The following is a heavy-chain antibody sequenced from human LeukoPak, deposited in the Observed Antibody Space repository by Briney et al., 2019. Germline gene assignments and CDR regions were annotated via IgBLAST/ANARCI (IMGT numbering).Heavy chain of an antibody. CDR3: ARRGVSRDGYKY. J-gene: IGHJ4*02. D-gene: IGHD5-24*01. Sequence: SETLSLTCTVSGGSISSSSYYWGWIRQPPGKGLEWIGSIYYSGSTYYNPSLKSRVTISVDTSKNQFSLKLSSVTAADTAVYYCARRGVSRDGYKYWGQGTLVTVSS. V-gene: IGHV4-39*01. CDR1: GGSISSSSYY. CDR2: IYYSGST.